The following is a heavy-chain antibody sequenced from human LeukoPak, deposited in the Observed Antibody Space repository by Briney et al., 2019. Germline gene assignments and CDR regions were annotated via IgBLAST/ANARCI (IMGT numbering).Heavy chain of an antibody. V-gene: IGHV3-48*02. D-gene: IGHD3-9*01. J-gene: IGHJ6*02. CDR3: AREKGDILTGYQNYYYYGMDV. CDR1: GFTFRSFG. CDR2: ISIGSSII. Sequence: GGPRRLSCAASGFTFRSFGMHGVGQAPGKGLDWVSYISIGSSIIYYADSVKGRFTISRDNAKNSLYLQMNSLRDEDTAVYYCAREKGDILTGYQNYYYYGMDVWGQGTTVTVSS.